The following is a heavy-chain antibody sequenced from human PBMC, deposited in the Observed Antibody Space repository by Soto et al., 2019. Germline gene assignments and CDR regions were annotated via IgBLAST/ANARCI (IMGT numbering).Heavy chain of an antibody. CDR2: IYSSGTT. V-gene: IGHV4-30-4*01. D-gene: IGHD3-22*01. CDR3: ARGQGYYYDSSASTWLDP. Sequence: SETLSLTCTVSGGSISNGDYYWSWIRQPPGKGLEWIGYIYSSGTTYYNPSLKSRLTISVDTSKNQFSLKLSSVTAADTAVYYCARGQGYYYDSSASTWLDPSGQGTLVTVSS. CDR1: GGSISNGDYY. J-gene: IGHJ5*02.